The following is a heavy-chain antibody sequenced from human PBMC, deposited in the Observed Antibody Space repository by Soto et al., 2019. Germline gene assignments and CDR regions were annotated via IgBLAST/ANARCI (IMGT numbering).Heavy chain of an antibody. CDR1: GDSVSSNSAT. J-gene: IGHJ4*01. Sequence: PSQTLSLTCVISGDSVSSNSATWNWIRQSPSRGLEWLGRTYHRSKWYYDYAVSMKGRLTINPDTSKNQFSLQLSSVTPEDSGVYYCARVGSGQVRGPGHRDYWGQGSLVTVSS. V-gene: IGHV6-1*01. D-gene: IGHD1-1*01. CDR3: ARVGSGQVRGPGHRDY. CDR2: TYHRSKWYY.